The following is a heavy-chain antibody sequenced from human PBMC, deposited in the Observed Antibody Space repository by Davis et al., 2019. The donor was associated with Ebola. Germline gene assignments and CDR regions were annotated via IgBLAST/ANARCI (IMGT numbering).Heavy chain of an antibody. CDR1: GFTFSSYW. CDR2: INSDGSST. J-gene: IGHJ4*02. V-gene: IGHV3-74*01. CDR3: ARDGAYDYVWGSYRRAALFDY. Sequence: GESLKISCAASGFTFSSYWMHWVRQAPGKGLVWASRINSDGSSTSYADSVKGRFTISRDNAKNTLYLQMNSLRAEDTAVYYCARDGAYDYVWGSYRRAALFDYWGQGTLVTVSS. D-gene: IGHD3-16*02.